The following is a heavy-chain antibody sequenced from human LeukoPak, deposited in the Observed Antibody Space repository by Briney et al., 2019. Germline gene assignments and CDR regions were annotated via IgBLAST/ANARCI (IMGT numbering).Heavy chain of an antibody. V-gene: IGHV4-61*02. J-gene: IGHJ5*02. D-gene: IGHD6-19*01. CDR1: GGSISSGSYY. CDR3: ARDVRAVAGNFNWFDP. Sequence: SETLSLTCTVSGGSISSGSYYWSWIRQPAGKGLEWIGRIYISGSTNYNPSLKSRVTISVDTSKNQFSLKLSSVTAADTAVYYCARDVRAVAGNFNWFDPWGQGTLVTVSS. CDR2: IYISGST.